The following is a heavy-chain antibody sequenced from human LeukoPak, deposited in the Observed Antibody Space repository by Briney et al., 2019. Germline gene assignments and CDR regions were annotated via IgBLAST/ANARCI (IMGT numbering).Heavy chain of an antibody. CDR3: ARIYSSGRGNDALDI. Sequence: GSLRLSFAASGFTFSSYQMTWVRQAPGKGLQWVSYITSTGTTIHYADSVKGRFTISRDNANNSLFLQMNSLRAEDTAVYYCARIYSSGRGNDALDIWGQGTMVSVSS. J-gene: IGHJ3*02. V-gene: IGHV3-48*03. CDR2: ITSTGTTI. CDR1: GFTFSSYQ. D-gene: IGHD6-19*01.